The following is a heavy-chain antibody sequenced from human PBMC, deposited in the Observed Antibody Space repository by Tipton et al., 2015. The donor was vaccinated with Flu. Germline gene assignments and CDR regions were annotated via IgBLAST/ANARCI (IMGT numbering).Heavy chain of an antibody. D-gene: IGHD1-26*01. CDR2: VYTSGST. Sequence: TLSLTCTVSGDSISSGSHYWSWTRQPAGRGLEWIGQVYTSGSTNYSPSVQSRVTMSVDTAKNQFSLKLSSVTAADTAVYYCARTRSGKYLDDAFDIWGQGKMVTVSS. CDR3: ARTRSGKYLDDAFDI. V-gene: IGHV4-61*09. J-gene: IGHJ3*02. CDR1: GDSISSGSHY.